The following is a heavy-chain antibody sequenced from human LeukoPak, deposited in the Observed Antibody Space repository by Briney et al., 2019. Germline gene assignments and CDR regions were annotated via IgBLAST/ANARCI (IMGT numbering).Heavy chain of an antibody. CDR2: ISSSRRTI. Sequence: GGSLRLSCAASGFTFSSYNINWVRQAPGKGLEWVSYISSSRRTISYADSVKGRFTISRDNSKNTLYLQMNSLRAEDTAVYYCAKSFYYAFEYWGQGTLVTVSS. CDR1: GFTFSSYN. J-gene: IGHJ4*02. D-gene: IGHD3-22*01. CDR3: AKSFYYAFEY. V-gene: IGHV3-48*01.